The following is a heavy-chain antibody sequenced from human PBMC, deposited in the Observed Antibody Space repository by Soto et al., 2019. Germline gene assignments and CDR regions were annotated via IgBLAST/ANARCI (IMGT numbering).Heavy chain of an antibody. Sequence: SETLSLTCTVSGGSISSGDYYWSWIRQPPGKGLEWIGYIYYSGSTYYNPSLKSRVTISVDTSKNQFSLKLSSVTAADTAVDYCARVPRYDSSGPSTALDYWGQGTLVTVSS. CDR1: GGSISSGDYY. V-gene: IGHV4-30-4*01. J-gene: IGHJ4*02. CDR2: IYYSGST. D-gene: IGHD3-22*01. CDR3: ARVPRYDSSGPSTALDY.